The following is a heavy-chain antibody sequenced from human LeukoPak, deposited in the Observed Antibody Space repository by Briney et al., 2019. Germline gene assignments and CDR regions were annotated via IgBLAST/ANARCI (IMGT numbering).Heavy chain of an antibody. D-gene: IGHD2-8*01. J-gene: IGHJ5*02. CDR3: ARDRPDIVLMVYAPRFDP. CDR2: IYYSGST. CDR1: GGSISSYY. V-gene: IGHV4-59*01. Sequence: SETLSLTCTVSGGSISSYYWSWIRQPPGKGLEWIGYIYYSGSTNYNPSLKSRVTISVDTSKNQFSLKLSSVTAADTAVYYCARDRPDIVLMVYAPRFDPWGQGTLVTVSS.